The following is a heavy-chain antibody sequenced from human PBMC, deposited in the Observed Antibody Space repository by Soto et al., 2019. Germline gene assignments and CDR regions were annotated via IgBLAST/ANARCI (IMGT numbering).Heavy chain of an antibody. CDR2: IIPLFGTT. D-gene: IGHD6-13*01. Sequence: QVQLVQSGAEVRMPGSSVKVSCKASGGIFSTYPINWVRQAPGQGLEWMGGIIPLFGTTNYAQKFKGRVTITADESTSTAYMELSSLRAEDAAVYYCARGATHGSSWYFWFDPWGQGTLVTVSS. CDR1: GGIFSTYP. J-gene: IGHJ5*02. CDR3: ARGATHGSSWYFWFDP. V-gene: IGHV1-69*01.